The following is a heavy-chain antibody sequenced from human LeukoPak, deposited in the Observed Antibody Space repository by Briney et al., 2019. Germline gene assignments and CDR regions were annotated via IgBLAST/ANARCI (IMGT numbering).Heavy chain of an antibody. CDR2: IYTSGST. J-gene: IGHJ3*02. CDR1: GGSISSYY. Sequence: PSETLSLTCTVSGGSISSYYWSWIRQPARKGLEWIGRIYTSGSTNYNPSLKSRVTMSVDTSKNQFSLKLSSVTAADTAVYYCARHWQWLALDAFDIWGQGTMVTVSS. V-gene: IGHV4-4*07. D-gene: IGHD6-19*01. CDR3: ARHWQWLALDAFDI.